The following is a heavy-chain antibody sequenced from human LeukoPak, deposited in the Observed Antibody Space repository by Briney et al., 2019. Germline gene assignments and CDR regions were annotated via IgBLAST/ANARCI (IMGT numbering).Heavy chain of an antibody. V-gene: IGHV3-30*04. CDR1: GFTFSSYA. D-gene: IGHD3-3*01. CDR2: ISYDGGNK. CDR3: AREVDTIFGVVIDYYYYYGMDV. J-gene: IGHJ6*02. Sequence: TGGSLRLSCAASGFTFSSYAMHGVRQAPGRGLEWVAVISYDGGNKYYADSVKGRFTISRDNSKNTLYLQMNSLRAEDTAVYYCAREVDTIFGVVIDYYYYYGMDVWGQGTTVTVSS.